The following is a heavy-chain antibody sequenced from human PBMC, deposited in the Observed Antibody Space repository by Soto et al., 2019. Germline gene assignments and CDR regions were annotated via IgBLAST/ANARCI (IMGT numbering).Heavy chain of an antibody. CDR2: IIPIFGTA. J-gene: IGHJ4*02. Sequence: QVQLVQSGAEVKKPGSSVKVSCKASVGTFSSYAISWVRQAPGQGLEWMGGIIPIFGTANYAQKFQGRVTITADESTSTAYMELSSLRSEDTAVYYCARASRVVEYSYEAYWGQGTLVTVSS. D-gene: IGHD5-18*01. CDR3: ARASRVVEYSYEAY. V-gene: IGHV1-69*01. CDR1: VGTFSSYA.